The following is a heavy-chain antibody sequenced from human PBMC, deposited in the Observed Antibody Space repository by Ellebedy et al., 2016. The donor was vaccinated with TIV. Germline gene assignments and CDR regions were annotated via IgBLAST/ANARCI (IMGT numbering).Heavy chain of an antibody. J-gene: IGHJ4*02. CDR2: IIPIFGTA. V-gene: IGHV1-69*06. Sequence: SVKVSXXASGGTFSSYAISWVRQAPGQGLELMGGIIPIFGTANYAQKLQGRVTMTEDTSTDTAYMELSSLRSEDTAVYYCATALMVVAATYFDYWGQGTLVTVSS. CDR3: ATALMVVAATYFDY. D-gene: IGHD2-15*01. CDR1: GGTFSSYA.